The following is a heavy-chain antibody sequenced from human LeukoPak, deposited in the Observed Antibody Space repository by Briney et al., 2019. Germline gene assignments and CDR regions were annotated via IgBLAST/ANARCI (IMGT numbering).Heavy chain of an antibody. J-gene: IGHJ4*02. Sequence: PGGPLRLSCAASGFTFSSYSMNWVRQAPGKGLEWVSSISSSSSYIYYADSVKGRFTISRDNAKNSLYLQMNSLRAEDTAVYYCARDTGDSSGYYAYWGQGTLVTVSS. CDR2: ISSSSSYI. V-gene: IGHV3-21*01. CDR1: GFTFSSYS. D-gene: IGHD3-22*01. CDR3: ARDTGDSSGYYAY.